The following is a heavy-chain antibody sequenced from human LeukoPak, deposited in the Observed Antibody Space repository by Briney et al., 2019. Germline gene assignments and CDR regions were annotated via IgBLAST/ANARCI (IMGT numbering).Heavy chain of an antibody. CDR3: ARQTMVRGVISNPIHY. D-gene: IGHD3-10*01. CDR1: GGSISSGDYY. J-gene: IGHJ4*02. CDR2: IYYSGST. Sequence: SETLSLTCTVSGGSISSGDYYWSWIRQPPGKGLEWIGYIYYSGSTYYNPSLKSRVTISVDTATNQFSLKLSSVTAADTAVYYCARQTMVRGVISNPIHYWGQGTLVTVSS. V-gene: IGHV4-30-4*01.